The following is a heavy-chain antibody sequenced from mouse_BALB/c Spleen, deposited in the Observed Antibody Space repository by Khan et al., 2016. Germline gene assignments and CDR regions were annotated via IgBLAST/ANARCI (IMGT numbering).Heavy chain of an antibody. D-gene: IGHD1-1*01. CDR1: GYSITSDYA. CDR3: ARGRLTTVVFDD. Sequence: EVQLQESGPGLVKPSQSLSLTCTVTGYSITSDYAWNWIRQFPGNKLEWMGYISYSGSTSYNPSLKSRISITRDTSKNQFFLQLNSVTTEDTATYYCARGRLTTVVFDDWGQGTTLTVAS. V-gene: IGHV3-2*02. CDR2: ISYSGST. J-gene: IGHJ2*01.